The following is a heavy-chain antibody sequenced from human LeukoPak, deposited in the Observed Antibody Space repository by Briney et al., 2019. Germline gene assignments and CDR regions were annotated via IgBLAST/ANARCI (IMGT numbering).Heavy chain of an antibody. CDR1: GYSISSGHY. CDR2: IYESGNT. CDR3: AGLEDVVLMMFES. V-gene: IGHV4-38-2*01. D-gene: IGHD2-8*01. Sequence: SETLSLTCSVSGYSISSGHYWGWIRQPPGKGLEWIGTIYESGNTYYNPSLKSRVTISADTSKNQLYLKVSSVTAADTAVYYCAGLEDVVLMMFESWGQGTLVTVSS. J-gene: IGHJ4*02.